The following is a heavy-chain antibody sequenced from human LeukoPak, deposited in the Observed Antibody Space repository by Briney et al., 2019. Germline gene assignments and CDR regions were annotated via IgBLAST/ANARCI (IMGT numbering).Heavy chain of an antibody. V-gene: IGHV3-23*01. CDR2: IRGSGGST. CDR1: GFTFSRYG. CDR3: ANGYCTNGVCYPYYYYYMDV. J-gene: IGHJ6*03. Sequence: GGSLRLSCEASGFTFSRYGMSWVRQAPGKGLEWVSAIRGSGGSTYYADSVKGRFTISRDNSKNTLYLQMNSLRAEDTAVYYCANGYCTNGVCYPYYYYYMDVWGKGTTVTVSS. D-gene: IGHD2-8*01.